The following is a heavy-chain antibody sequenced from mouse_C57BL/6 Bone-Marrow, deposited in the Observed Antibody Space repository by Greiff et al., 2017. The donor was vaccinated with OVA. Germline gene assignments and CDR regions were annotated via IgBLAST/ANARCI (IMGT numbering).Heavy chain of an antibody. J-gene: IGHJ1*03. CDR3: ARSIIDDGYYAWYFDV. CDR2: IYPGSGNT. CDR1: GYTFTDYY. V-gene: IGHV1-76*01. Sequence: QVQLKESGAELVRPGASVKLSCKASGYTFTDYYINWVKQRPGQGLEWIARIYPGSGNTYYNEKFKGKATLTAEKSSSTAYMQLSSLTSEDSAVYVCARSIIDDGYYAWYFDVWGTGTTVTVSS. D-gene: IGHD2-3*01.